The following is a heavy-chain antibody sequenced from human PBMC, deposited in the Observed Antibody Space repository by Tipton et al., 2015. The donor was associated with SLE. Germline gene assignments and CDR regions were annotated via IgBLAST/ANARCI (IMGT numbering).Heavy chain of an antibody. CDR2: IYYSGTT. D-gene: IGHD2-15*01. CDR3: ARVPGDCGAGRCYHWFDP. Sequence: LRLSCTVSGGSINNSGYYWDWIRQPPGKGLEWIGGIYYSGTTYYNPSLKSRVTISVDTSNNHFSLEMRSVTAADTAVYYCARVPGDCGAGRCYHWFDPWGQGTLVTVSS. J-gene: IGHJ5*02. V-gene: IGHV4-39*02. CDR1: GGSINNSGYY.